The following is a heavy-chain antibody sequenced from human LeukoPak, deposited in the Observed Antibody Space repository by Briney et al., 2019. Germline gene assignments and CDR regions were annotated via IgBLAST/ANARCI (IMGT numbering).Heavy chain of an antibody. D-gene: IGHD6-13*01. CDR2: VIPIFSTA. V-gene: IGHV1-69*06. J-gene: IGHJ3*02. CDR3: ARDRSLYSRTWYVPRDGFDI. CDR1: GGAFSNYA. Sequence: ASVKVSCKASGGAFSNYAIGWVRQAPGQGLEWMGGVIPIFSTANYAQKFQGRVTITADRSTSTAYMELSSLRSEDTAVYYCARDRSLYSRTWYVPRDGFDIWSQETMVTVSS.